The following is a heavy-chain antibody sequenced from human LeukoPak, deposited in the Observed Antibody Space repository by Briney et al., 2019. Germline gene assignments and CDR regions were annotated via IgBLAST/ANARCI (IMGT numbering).Heavy chain of an antibody. V-gene: IGHV3-48*04. J-gene: IGHJ4*02. Sequence: GGSLRLSCAASGFTFSSYSMNWVRQAPGKGLEWVSYISSSSSTIYYADSVKGRFTISRDNAKNSLHLQMNSLRAEDTAVYYCASQGGFDDWGQGTLVTVSS. CDR1: GFTFSSYS. CDR2: ISSSSSTI. CDR3: ASQGGFDD. D-gene: IGHD2-15*01.